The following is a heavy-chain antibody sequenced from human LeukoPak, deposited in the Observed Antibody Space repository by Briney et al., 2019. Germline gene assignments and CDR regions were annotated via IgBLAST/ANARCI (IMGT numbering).Heavy chain of an antibody. V-gene: IGHV4-59*01. J-gene: IGHJ6*02. CDR2: IYYSGST. CDR3: ARDRIQHYGMDV. CDR1: GGSISSYY. D-gene: IGHD5-18*01. Sequence: SETLSLTCTVSGGSISSYYWSWIRQPPGKGLEWIGYIYYSGSTNYNPSLKSRVTISVDTSKNQFSLKLSSVTAGDTAVYYCARDRIQHYGMDVWGQGTTVTVSS.